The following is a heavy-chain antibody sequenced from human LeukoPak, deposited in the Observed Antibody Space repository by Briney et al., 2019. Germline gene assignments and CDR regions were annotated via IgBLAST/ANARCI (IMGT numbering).Heavy chain of an antibody. J-gene: IGHJ4*02. Sequence: PGGSLRLSCAASGFTFSSYWMSWVRQAPGEGLEWVSYITSSSTTIYSADSVKGRFTISRDNARNSLYLQMDSLRDEDTAVYYCARGRNMDFWGQGTLVTVSS. V-gene: IGHV3-48*02. D-gene: IGHD2/OR15-2a*01. CDR1: GFTFSSYW. CDR3: ARGRNMDF. CDR2: ITSSSTTI.